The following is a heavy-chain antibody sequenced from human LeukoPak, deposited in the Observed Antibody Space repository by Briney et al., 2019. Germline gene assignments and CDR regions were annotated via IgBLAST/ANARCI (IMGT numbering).Heavy chain of an antibody. CDR3: ARTPIAATTVTSSGAFDI. D-gene: IGHD4-17*01. Sequence: GGSPRLSCAASGFTVSSNYMSWVRQAPGKGLEWVSVIYSGGSTYYADSVKGRFTISRDNSKNTLYLQMNSLRAEDTAVYYCARTPIAATTVTSSGAFDIWGQGTMVTVSS. CDR2: IYSGGST. CDR1: GFTVSSNY. J-gene: IGHJ3*02. V-gene: IGHV3-66*01.